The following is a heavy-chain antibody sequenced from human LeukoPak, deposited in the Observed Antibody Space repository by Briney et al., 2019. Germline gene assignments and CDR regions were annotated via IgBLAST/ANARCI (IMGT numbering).Heavy chain of an antibody. CDR1: GLTFRTYW. D-gene: IGHD3-3*01. CDR3: ARSHRITIFGVVRPSDAFDI. Sequence: PGGSLRLSCAASGLTFRTYWMTWLRQAPGKGLEWVANIKPDGSETYYVDPVKGRFTISRDNAKNSLYLQMNSLRAEDTAVYYCARSHRITIFGVVRPSDAFDIWGQGTMVTVSS. J-gene: IGHJ3*02. CDR2: IKPDGSET. V-gene: IGHV3-7*01.